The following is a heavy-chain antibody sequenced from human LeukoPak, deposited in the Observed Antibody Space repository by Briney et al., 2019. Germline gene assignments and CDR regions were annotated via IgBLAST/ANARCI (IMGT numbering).Heavy chain of an antibody. CDR1: GFTFSSYG. CDR2: ISYDGSYK. Sequence: GRSLRLSCAASGFTFSSYGMHWVRQAPGKGLEGVAVISYDGSYKYYTDSVKGRFIISRDNSKNTLYLQMNSLRAEDTAVYYCAKGSRYSYGPWDYWGQGTLVTVSS. CDR3: AKGSRYSYGPWDY. V-gene: IGHV3-30*18. J-gene: IGHJ4*02. D-gene: IGHD5-18*01.